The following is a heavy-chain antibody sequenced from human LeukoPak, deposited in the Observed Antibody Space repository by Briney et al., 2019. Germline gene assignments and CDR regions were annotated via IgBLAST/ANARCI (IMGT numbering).Heavy chain of an antibody. CDR2: IYYSGST. V-gene: IGHV4-59*08. J-gene: IGHJ4*02. CDR1: GGSISSYY. D-gene: IGHD3-22*01. CDR3: ARLSYDRSGYWPDYFDY. Sequence: SKTLSLTCTVSGGSISSYYWNWIRQPPGKGLEWIGYIYYSGSTNYSPSLKSRVTISVDMSKNQFSLKLSSVTAADTAVYYCARLSYDRSGYWPDYFDYWGQGTLVTVSS.